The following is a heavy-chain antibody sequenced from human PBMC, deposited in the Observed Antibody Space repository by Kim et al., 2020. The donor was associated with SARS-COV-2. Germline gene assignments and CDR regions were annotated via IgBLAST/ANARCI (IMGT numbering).Heavy chain of an antibody. D-gene: IGHD4-17*01. Sequence: SETLSLTCTVSGGSISSSSYYWGWIRQPPGKGLEWIGVIYYSGSTNYNPSLKRRVTISVDTSKNQFSLKLSYVTAADTAVYYCARQGAYYGDYGAYYFDYWGQGTLVTVSS. CDR1: GGSISSSSYY. CDR3: ARQGAYYGDYGAYYFDY. V-gene: IGHV4-39*01. CDR2: IYYSGST. J-gene: IGHJ4*02.